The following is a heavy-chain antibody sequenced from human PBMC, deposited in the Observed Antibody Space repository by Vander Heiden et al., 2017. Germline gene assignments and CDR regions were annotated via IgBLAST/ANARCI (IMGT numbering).Heavy chain of an antibody. CDR2: ISYDGSNK. CDR1: GFTFSSYG. Sequence: QVQLVESGGGVVRPGRSLRLSCAASGFTFSSYGMHWVRQAPGKGLEWVAVISYDGSNKYYADSVKGRFTISRDNSKNTLYLQMNSLRAEDTAVYYCAKEGHDFRSGYYTGGGYYYYYGMDVWGQGTTVTVSS. D-gene: IGHD3-3*01. V-gene: IGHV3-30*18. CDR3: AKEGHDFRSGYYTGGGYYYYYGMDV. J-gene: IGHJ6*02.